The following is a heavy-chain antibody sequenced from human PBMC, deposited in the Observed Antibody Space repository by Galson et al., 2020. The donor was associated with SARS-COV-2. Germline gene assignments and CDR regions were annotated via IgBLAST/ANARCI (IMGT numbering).Heavy chain of an antibody. Sequence: SETLSLTCAVYGGSFSGYYWSWIRQPPGKGLEWIGEINHSGSTNYNPSLKSRVTLSVDTSKNQFSLKLSSVTAADTAVYYCARGSDFWSGYPRYYYYYYMDVWGKGTTVTVSS. J-gene: IGHJ6*03. CDR3: ARGSDFWSGYPRYYYYYYMDV. CDR1: GGSFSGYY. V-gene: IGHV4-34*01. D-gene: IGHD3-3*01. CDR2: INHSGST.